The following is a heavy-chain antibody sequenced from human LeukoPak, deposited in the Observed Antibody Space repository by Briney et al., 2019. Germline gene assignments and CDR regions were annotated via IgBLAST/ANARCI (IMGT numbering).Heavy chain of an antibody. CDR2: IWYDGSNK. D-gene: IGHD3-22*01. Sequence: GGSLRLSCAASGFTFSDYYMSWIRQAPGKGLEWVAVIWYDGSNKYYADSVKGRFTISRDNSKNTLYLQMNSLRAEDTAVYYCAKDGSSGYPYYFDYWGQGTLVTVSS. CDR1: GFTFSDYY. J-gene: IGHJ4*02. V-gene: IGHV3-33*06. CDR3: AKDGSSGYPYYFDY.